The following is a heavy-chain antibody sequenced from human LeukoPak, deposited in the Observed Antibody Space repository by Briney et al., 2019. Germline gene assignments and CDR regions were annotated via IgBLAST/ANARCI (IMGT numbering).Heavy chain of an antibody. CDR2: IIPIFGTA. J-gene: IGHJ5*02. V-gene: IGHV1-69*01. D-gene: IGHD2-2*01. Sequence: SVKVSCTASGGTFSSYAISWVRQAPGQGLEWMGGIIPIFGTANYAQKFQGRVTITADESTSTAYMELSSLRSEDTAVYYCAREASFYCSSTSCYGSGALDWFDPWGQGTLVTVSS. CDR1: GGTFSSYA. CDR3: AREASFYCSSTSCYGSGALDWFDP.